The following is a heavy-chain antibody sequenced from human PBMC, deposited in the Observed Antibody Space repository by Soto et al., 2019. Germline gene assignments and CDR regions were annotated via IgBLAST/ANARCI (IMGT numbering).Heavy chain of an antibody. D-gene: IGHD1-26*01. CDR2: INPSVGST. Sequence: ASVKVSCKASGYTFTSYYMHWVRQAPGQGLEWMGIINPSVGSTSYAQKFQGRVTMTRDTSTSTVYMELSSLRSEDTAVYYCARVFVGATEIDYWGQGTLVTVXS. CDR3: ARVFVGATEIDY. J-gene: IGHJ4*02. CDR1: GYTFTSYY. V-gene: IGHV1-46*01.